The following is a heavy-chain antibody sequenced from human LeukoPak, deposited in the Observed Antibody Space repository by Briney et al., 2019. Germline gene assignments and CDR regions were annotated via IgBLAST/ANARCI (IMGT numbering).Heavy chain of an antibody. CDR3: ARGYGDYGAFDI. V-gene: IGHV1-2*02. CDR2: INPNSGGT. Sequence: ASVNVSYKASGYTFTGYYMHWVRQAPGQGLEWMGWINPNSGGTNYAQKFQGRVTMTRDTSISTAYMELSRLRSDDTAVYYCARGYGDYGAFDIWGQGTMVTVSS. CDR1: GYTFTGYY. D-gene: IGHD4-17*01. J-gene: IGHJ3*02.